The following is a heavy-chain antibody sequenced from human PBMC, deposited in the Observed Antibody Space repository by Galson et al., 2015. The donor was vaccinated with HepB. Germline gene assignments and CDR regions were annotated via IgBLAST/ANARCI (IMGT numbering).Heavy chain of an antibody. CDR3: VRTWGY. CDR1: GNTYTSYP. CDR2: INPSGGTT. V-gene: IGHV1-46*04. D-gene: IGHD7-27*01. Sequence: SVKVSCKASGNTYTSYPIHWVRQAPGQGLEWMGVINPSGGTTTYAQKLQGRITVTTETSTSTVYMELSSLRSEDTAVYFCVRTWGYWGQGTLVTVSS. J-gene: IGHJ4*02.